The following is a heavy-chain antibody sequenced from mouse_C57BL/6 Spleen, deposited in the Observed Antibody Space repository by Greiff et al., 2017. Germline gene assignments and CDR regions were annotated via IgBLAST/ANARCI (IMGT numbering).Heavy chain of an antibody. CDR2: ISDGGSYT. CDR3: ARDPFITTVVVDFDV. V-gene: IGHV5-4*01. CDR1: GFTFSSYA. Sequence: EVKLVESGGGLVKPGGSLKLSCAASGFTFSSYAMSWVRQTPEKRLEWVATISDGGSYTYYPDNVKGRFTISRDNAKNNLYLQMSHLKSEDTAMYYCARDPFITTVVVDFDVWGTGTTVTVSS. J-gene: IGHJ1*03. D-gene: IGHD1-1*01.